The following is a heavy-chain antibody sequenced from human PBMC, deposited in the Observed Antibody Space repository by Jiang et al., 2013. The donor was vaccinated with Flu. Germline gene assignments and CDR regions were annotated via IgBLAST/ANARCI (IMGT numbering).Heavy chain of an antibody. CDR3: ARAKLRFLEWSHPSNYYYYYYMDV. V-gene: IGHV4-61*01. CDR2: IYYSGST. D-gene: IGHD3-3*01. Sequence: GPGLVKPSETLSLTCTVSGGSVSSGSYYWSWIRQPPGKGLEWIGYIYYSGSTNYNPSLKSRVTISVDTSKNQFSLKLSSVTAADTAVYYCARAKLRFLEWSHPSNYYYYYYMDVWGKGTTVTVSS. CDR1: GGSVSSGSYY. J-gene: IGHJ6*03.